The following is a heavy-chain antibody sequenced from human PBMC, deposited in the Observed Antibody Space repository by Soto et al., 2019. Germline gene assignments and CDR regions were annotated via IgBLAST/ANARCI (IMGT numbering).Heavy chain of an antibody. CDR1: GGSITSGGYF. D-gene: IGHD5-12*01. V-gene: IGHV4-31*03. Sequence: ESGPGLVKPSETLSLTCTVSGGSITSGGYFWSWLRQRPGKGLEWIGYLYYTGASSYNPSLKTSLTTSGDASKSPFSLNLSSATAADTAVYYCARSRSGYEIDYWGQATLVTVSS. J-gene: IGHJ4*02. CDR2: LYYTGAS. CDR3: ARSRSGYEIDY.